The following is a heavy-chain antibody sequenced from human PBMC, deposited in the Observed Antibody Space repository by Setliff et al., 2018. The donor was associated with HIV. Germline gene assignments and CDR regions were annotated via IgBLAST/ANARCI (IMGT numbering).Heavy chain of an antibody. J-gene: IGHJ4*02. CDR1: GYSFTDYF. D-gene: IGHD1-1*01. Sequence: ASVKVSCKASGYSFTDYFIHWVRQAPGRGLEWMGWISPHSGGTRTTRTFRGRVTMTRDTSINTAYMELSGVRSDVTAVYFCARQLSNSFDYWGQGTLVTVSS. CDR2: ISPHSGGT. V-gene: IGHV1-2*02. CDR3: ARQLSNSFDY.